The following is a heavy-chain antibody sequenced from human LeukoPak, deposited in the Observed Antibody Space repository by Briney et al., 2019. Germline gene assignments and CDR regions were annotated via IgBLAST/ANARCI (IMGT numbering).Heavy chain of an antibody. CDR2: ISGSGGST. V-gene: IGHV3-23*01. CDR3: ARFIAAAGIDY. Sequence: GGSLRLSCAASGFTFSSYAMSWVRQAPGKGLEWVSAISGSGGSTYYADSVKGRFTISRDNAKNSLYLQMNSLRAEDTAVYYCARFIAAAGIDYWGQGTLVTVSS. D-gene: IGHD6-13*01. J-gene: IGHJ4*02. CDR1: GFTFSSYA.